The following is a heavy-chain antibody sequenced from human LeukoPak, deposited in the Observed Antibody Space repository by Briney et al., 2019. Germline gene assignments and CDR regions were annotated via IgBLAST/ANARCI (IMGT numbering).Heavy chain of an antibody. V-gene: IGHV3-64*01. D-gene: IGHD1-26*01. J-gene: IGHJ4*02. Sequence: PGGSLRLSCAASGFTFSSYAMHWVRQAPGKGLEYVSAISSNGGSTYYANSVKGRFTISRDDSKNTLYLQMGSLRAEDMAVYYCARDGVGALDYWGQGTLVTVSS. CDR2: ISSNGGST. CDR1: GFTFSSYA. CDR3: ARDGVGALDY.